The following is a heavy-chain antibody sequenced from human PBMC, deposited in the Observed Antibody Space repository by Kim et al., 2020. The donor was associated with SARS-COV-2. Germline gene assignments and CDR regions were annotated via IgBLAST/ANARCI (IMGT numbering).Heavy chain of an antibody. J-gene: IGHJ3*01. CDR1: GFSFSDAW. Sequence: GGSLRLSCAASGFSFSDAWMYWVRQGPGKGLEWVARIKSKPHGGTIDYAAPVNGRFTISRDDSIQTLYLQMNSLTNEDIAVYYCATNRLVGTTNDAFDFWGQGKMVTVSS. D-gene: IGHD1-26*01. V-gene: IGHV3-15*01. CDR2: IKSKPHGGTI. CDR3: ATNRLVGTTNDAFDF.